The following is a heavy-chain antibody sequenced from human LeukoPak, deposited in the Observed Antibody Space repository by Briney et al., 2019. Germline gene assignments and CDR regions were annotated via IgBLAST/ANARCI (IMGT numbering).Heavy chain of an antibody. Sequence: SETLSLTCTVSGGSISSSSYYWGWIRQPPGKGLEWIGSIYYSGSTYYNPSLKSRVTISVDTSKNQFSLKLSSVTAADTAVYYCARDLIQLWHPFDYWGQGTLVTVSS. J-gene: IGHJ4*02. D-gene: IGHD5-18*01. CDR3: ARDLIQLWHPFDY. CDR1: GGSISSSSYY. CDR2: IYYSGST. V-gene: IGHV4-39*07.